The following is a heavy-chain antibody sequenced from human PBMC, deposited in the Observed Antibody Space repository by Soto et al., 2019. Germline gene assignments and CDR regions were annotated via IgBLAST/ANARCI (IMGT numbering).Heavy chain of an antibody. CDR3: TTWDIVVVPAAMSHYYYYMDV. CDR1: GFTFSNAW. CDR2: IKSKTDGGTT. D-gene: IGHD2-2*01. Sequence: EVQLVESGGGLVKPGGSLRLSCAASGFTFSNAWMSWVRQAPGKGLEWVGRIKSKTDGGTTDYAAPVKGRFTISRDDSKNTLYLQMNSLKTEDTAVYYCTTWDIVVVPAAMSHYYYYMDVWGKGTTVTVSS. V-gene: IGHV3-15*01. J-gene: IGHJ6*03.